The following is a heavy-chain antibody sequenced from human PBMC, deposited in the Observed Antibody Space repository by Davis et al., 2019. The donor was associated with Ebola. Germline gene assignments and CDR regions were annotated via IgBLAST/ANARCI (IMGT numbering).Heavy chain of an antibody. CDR2: ISSSGSTI. J-gene: IGHJ4*01. CDR1: GFTFSAYY. D-gene: IGHD2-2*01. CDR3: ARGGGGYCSSTSCKGNDY. V-gene: IGHV3-11*01. Sequence: GESLKISCAASGFTFSAYYMTWIRQAPGKGLEWVSHISSSGSTIYYADSVKGRFTMSRDNAKNSLYLQMNSLTDEDTAVYYCARGGGGYCSSTSCKGNDYWGHGTLVTVSS.